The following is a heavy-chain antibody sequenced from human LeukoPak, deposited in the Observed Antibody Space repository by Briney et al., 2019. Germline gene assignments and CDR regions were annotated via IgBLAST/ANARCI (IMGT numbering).Heavy chain of an antibody. CDR3: TRLSGGSALRNDAFHI. Sequence: GESLKNSCMASGYTFNIYWIAWVRQMPDKGLEWMGIVYPDNSKTIYSPSFQGQVTISADKSINTAYLQWSTLKASDTAIYYCTRLSGGSALRNDAFHIWGQGTMVTVSS. CDR1: GYTFNIYW. CDR2: VYPDNSKT. D-gene: IGHD1-26*01. V-gene: IGHV5-51*01. J-gene: IGHJ3*02.